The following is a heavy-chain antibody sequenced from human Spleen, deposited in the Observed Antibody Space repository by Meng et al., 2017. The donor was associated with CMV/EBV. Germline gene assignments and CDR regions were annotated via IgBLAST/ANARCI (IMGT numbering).Heavy chain of an antibody. CDR2: INHSGST. Sequence: SETLSLTCAVYGGSFSGYYWSWIRQPPGKGVEWIGEINHSGSTSYNPSLKSRVTISVDTSKNQFSLKLSAVTAADTAVYYCARAGGIVIVPAAILGNWFDPWGEGTLVTVSS. J-gene: IGHJ5*02. CDR3: ARAGGIVIVPAAILGNWFDP. D-gene: IGHD2-2*02. V-gene: IGHV4-34*01. CDR1: GGSFSGYY.